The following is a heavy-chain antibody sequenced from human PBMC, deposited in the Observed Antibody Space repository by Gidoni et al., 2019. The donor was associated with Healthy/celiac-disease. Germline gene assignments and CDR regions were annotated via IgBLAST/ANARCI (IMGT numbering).Heavy chain of an antibody. CDR1: GFTFSSYA. CDR2: ISGSGGST. D-gene: IGHD3-3*01. Sequence: EVQLLESGGGLVQPGGSLRLSCAASGFTFSSYAMSWVRQAPGKGLEWVSAISGSGGSTYYADSVKGRFTIPRDNSKNTLYLQMNSLRAEDTAVYYCAKSHYDFWSGYSTSYWGQGTLVTVSS. V-gene: IGHV3-23*01. CDR3: AKSHYDFWSGYSTSY. J-gene: IGHJ4*02.